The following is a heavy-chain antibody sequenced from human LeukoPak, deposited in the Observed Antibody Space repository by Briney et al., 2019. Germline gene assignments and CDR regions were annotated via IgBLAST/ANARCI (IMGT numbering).Heavy chain of an antibody. J-gene: IGHJ3*02. V-gene: IGHV1-24*01. D-gene: IGHD3-22*01. Sequence: GASVKVSCKVSGYTLTELSMHWVRQAPGKGLEWMGGFDPEDGETIYAQKFQGRVTMTEDTSTDTAYMELSSLRSEDTAVYYCATDRDNDSSGYYLYAFDIWGQGTMVTVSS. CDR2: FDPEDGET. CDR3: ATDRDNDSSGYYLYAFDI. CDR1: GYTLTELS.